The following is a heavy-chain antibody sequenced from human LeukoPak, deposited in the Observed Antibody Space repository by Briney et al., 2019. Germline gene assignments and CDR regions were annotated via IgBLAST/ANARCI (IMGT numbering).Heavy chain of an antibody. CDR3: SREDYYYGSLTHRGSDH. CDR1: GFNFGDYA. V-gene: IGHV3-49*04. D-gene: IGHD3-10*01. CDR2: IKSEAYGGIA. Sequence: GGSLRLSCKASGFNFGDYALSWVRQAPGKGLEWVGYIKSEAYGGIAEYATFVKGSFTISRDDSKSIIYLQMDSLTTEDTAVYYCSREDYYYGSLTHRGSDHWGQGTLVTVSS. J-gene: IGHJ5*02.